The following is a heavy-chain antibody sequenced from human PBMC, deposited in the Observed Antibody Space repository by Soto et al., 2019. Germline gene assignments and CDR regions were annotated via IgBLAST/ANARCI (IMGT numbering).Heavy chain of an antibody. CDR3: ARDRPPDS. D-gene: IGHD6-6*01. V-gene: IGHV1-2*02. CDR1: GYTFTAYY. J-gene: IGHJ4*02. CDR2: INPNTGDT. Sequence: QVQLVQSGAEVKKPGASVKVSCKASGYTFTAYYLHWVRQAPGQGLEWMGWINPNTGDTNYAQKFQGRVTMTRDKSITTAYMELSRLTSDDSAVYYCARDRPPDSLGKGILVPVSS.